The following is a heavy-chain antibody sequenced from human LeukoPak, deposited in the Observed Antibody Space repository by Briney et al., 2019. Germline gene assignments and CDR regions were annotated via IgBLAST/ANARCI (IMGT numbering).Heavy chain of an antibody. CDR1: GYTLTELS. J-gene: IGHJ4*02. Sequence: ASVKVSCKVSGYTLTELSMHWVRQAPGKGLEWMGGFDPEDGETIYAQKFQGRVTMTEDTSTDTAYMELSSLRPEDTAVYYCATGLDPRYSSGWYDYWGQGTLVTVSS. CDR3: ATGLDPRYSSGWYDY. D-gene: IGHD6-19*01. V-gene: IGHV1-24*01. CDR2: FDPEDGET.